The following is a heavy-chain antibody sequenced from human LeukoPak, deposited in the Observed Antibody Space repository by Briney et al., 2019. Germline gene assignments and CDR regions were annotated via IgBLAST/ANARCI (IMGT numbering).Heavy chain of an antibody. CDR1: GFTFSSYS. V-gene: IGHV3-21*01. CDR2: ISSSSSYI. CDR3: ARDPGYCSSTSCYPAFDY. D-gene: IGHD2-2*01. Sequence: GGSLRLSCAASGFTFSSYSMNWVRQAPGKGLEWVSSISSSSSYIYYADSVKGRFTISRDNAKNSLYLQMNSLRAEDTAVYYCARDPGYCSSTSCYPAFDYWGQGTLVTVSS. J-gene: IGHJ4*02.